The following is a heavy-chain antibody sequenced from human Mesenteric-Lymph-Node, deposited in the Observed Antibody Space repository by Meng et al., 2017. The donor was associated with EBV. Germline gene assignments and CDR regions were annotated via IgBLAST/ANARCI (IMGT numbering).Heavy chain of an antibody. CDR1: GGSFSDYY. V-gene: IGHV4-34*01. CDR2: INHSGNT. J-gene: IGHJ4*02. CDR3: AGHVGRGGDY. D-gene: IGHD3-10*01. Sequence: QGQPQQWGAGLLKPSETLSLTCAVYGGSFSDYYWSWIRQPPGKGLEWIGEINHSGNTHNNPSLKSRVSMSVDTSKDQFSLKLDSVTAADTAMYYCAGHVGRGGDYWDQGALVTVSS.